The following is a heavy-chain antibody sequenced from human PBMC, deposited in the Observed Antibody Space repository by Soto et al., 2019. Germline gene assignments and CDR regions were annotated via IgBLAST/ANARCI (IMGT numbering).Heavy chain of an antibody. CDR3: ATNSRDNMGWFDP. V-gene: IGHV4-31*03. Sequence: QVQLQESGPGLVKPSQTLSLTCTVSGGSISSGGYYWSWIRQHPGKGLEWIGYIYYSGSTYYNPSLKSRVTISVDTSKNQISLKLSSVTAADTAVYYCATNSRDNMGWFDPWGQGTLVTVSS. CDR1: GGSISSGGYY. CDR2: IYYSGST. D-gene: IGHD2-15*01. J-gene: IGHJ5*02.